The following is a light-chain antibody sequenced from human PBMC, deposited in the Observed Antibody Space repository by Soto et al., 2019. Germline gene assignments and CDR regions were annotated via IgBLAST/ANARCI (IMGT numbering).Light chain of an antibody. CDR3: KQYVDPPRT. CDR1: QSLSSSS. Sequence: ETVLTQSPSTLSLSPGERATLSCRASQSLSSSSLAWYRQRPGQSPRLLIYGVSTRASGIPDRFSGSGSGTDFPLPISRLEPEDFAVYYCKQYVDPPRTFGQGTKVEIK. CDR2: GVS. J-gene: IGKJ1*01. V-gene: IGKV3-20*01.